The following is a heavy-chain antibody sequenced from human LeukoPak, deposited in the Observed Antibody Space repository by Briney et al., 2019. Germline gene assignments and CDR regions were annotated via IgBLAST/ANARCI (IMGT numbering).Heavy chain of an antibody. J-gene: IGHJ6*02. CDR3: ARGSSGIAVAGTGMRYYYGMDV. D-gene: IGHD6-19*01. CDR1: GGSISSYY. Sequence: PSETLSLTCTVSGGSISSYYWSWIRQPPGKGLEWIGYIYYSGSTNYNPSLKSRVTISVDTSKNQFSLKLSSVTAADTAVYYCARGSSGIAVAGTGMRYYYGMDVWGQGTTVTVSS. V-gene: IGHV4-59*01. CDR2: IYYSGST.